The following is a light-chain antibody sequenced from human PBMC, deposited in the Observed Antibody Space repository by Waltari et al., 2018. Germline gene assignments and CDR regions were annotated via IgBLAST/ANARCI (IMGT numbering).Light chain of an antibody. CDR3: CSYAGNYSWV. V-gene: IGLV2-11*01. J-gene: IGLJ3*02. CDR1: SSDVGGYNY. CDR2: HGS. Sequence: QSALTQPRSVSGSPGQSVTISCTGTSSDVGGYNYVSWWQQPPGKAPQPMVYHGSKPPPGVPDRFSGSKSGNTASLTISGLQAEDEADYYCCSYAGNYSWVFGGGTKLTVL.